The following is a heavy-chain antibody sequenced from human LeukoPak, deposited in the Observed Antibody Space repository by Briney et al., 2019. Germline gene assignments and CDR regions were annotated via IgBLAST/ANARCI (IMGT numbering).Heavy chain of an antibody. CDR2: IYYSRST. CDR1: GGSMDNYY. Sequence: SETLSLTCTVSGGSMDNYYWSWIRQPPGKGLEWIGYIYYSRSTNYNPSLNSRVTISVDTSKNQFSLKLNSVTAADTAVYFCARQALAVAGAYWFFDLWGRGTLVTVSS. J-gene: IGHJ2*01. V-gene: IGHV4-59*08. D-gene: IGHD6-19*01. CDR3: ARQALAVAGAYWFFDL.